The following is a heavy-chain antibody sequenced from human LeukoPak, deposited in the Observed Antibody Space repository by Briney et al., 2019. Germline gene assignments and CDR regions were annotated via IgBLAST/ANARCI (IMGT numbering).Heavy chain of an antibody. CDR3: ATETLPATIVAFDI. D-gene: IGHD2-2*01. V-gene: IGHV3-7*04. CDR2: IKQDGSAK. J-gene: IGHJ3*02. CDR1: GFTFSSYW. Sequence: QSGGSLRLSCAASGFTFSSYWMSWVRQAPGKGLEWVANIKQDGSAKYYVDSVKGRFTISRDNAKNSLFLQMNSLRAEDTAVYFCATETLPATIVAFDIWGQGTMVTVSS.